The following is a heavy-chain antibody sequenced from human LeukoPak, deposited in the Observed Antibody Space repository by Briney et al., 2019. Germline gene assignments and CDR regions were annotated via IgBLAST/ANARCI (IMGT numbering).Heavy chain of an antibody. D-gene: IGHD7-27*01. Sequence: SETLSLTCTVSGGSISTDTNYWAWIRQPPGKGLEWIGSIFYSGITYYNRSLKSPVTISVDTSQNQFSLKLSSVTAADTAVYYCASLGPAPFFDYWGQGSLLTVSS. CDR3: ASLGPAPFFDY. CDR1: GGSISTDTNY. J-gene: IGHJ4*02. V-gene: IGHV4-39*01. CDR2: IFYSGIT.